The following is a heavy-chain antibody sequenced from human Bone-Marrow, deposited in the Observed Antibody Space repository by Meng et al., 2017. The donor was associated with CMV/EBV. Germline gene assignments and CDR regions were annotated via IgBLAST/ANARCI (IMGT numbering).Heavy chain of an antibody. CDR1: GFTSSSYG. CDR2: IWYDGSNK. D-gene: IGHD3-22*01. CDR3: ARDGTMIVVGGAFDI. Sequence: GGSRRPSCAASGFTSSSYGMHWVRQAPGKGLEWVAVIWYDGSNKYYADSVKGRFTISRDNSKNTLYLQMNSLRAEDTAVYYCARDGTMIVVGGAFDIWGQGTMVTVSS. V-gene: IGHV3-30*19. J-gene: IGHJ3*02.